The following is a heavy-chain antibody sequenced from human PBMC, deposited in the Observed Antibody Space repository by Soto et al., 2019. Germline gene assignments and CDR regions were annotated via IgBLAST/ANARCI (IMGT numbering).Heavy chain of an antibody. CDR2: ISWNSGSI. D-gene: IGHD6-13*01. J-gene: IGHJ2*01. CDR3: AKDIRAAAGISYGYFDL. CDR1: GFTFDDYA. Sequence: EVQLVESGGGLVQPGRSLRLSCAASGFTFDDYAMHWVRQAPGKGLEWVSGISWNSGSIGYADSVKGRFTISRDNAKNSLYLQMNSLRAEDTAVYYCAKDIRAAAGISYGYFDLWGRGTLVTVSS. V-gene: IGHV3-9*01.